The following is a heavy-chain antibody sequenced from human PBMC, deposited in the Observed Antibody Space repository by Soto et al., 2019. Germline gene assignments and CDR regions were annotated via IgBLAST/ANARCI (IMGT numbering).Heavy chain of an antibody. D-gene: IGHD3-22*01. J-gene: IGHJ5*02. CDR1: GFSFTAYG. Sequence: VGSLRLSCAASGFSFTAYGMSWVRQAPGKGLEWVSDISSTGLYTYLADSVKGRFTISRDNSKNTLYLQMNSLRVDDTAVYFCTKSWLFEKNWFDPWGQGTLVTVSS. V-gene: IGHV3-23*01. CDR3: TKSWLFEKNWFDP. CDR2: ISSTGLYT.